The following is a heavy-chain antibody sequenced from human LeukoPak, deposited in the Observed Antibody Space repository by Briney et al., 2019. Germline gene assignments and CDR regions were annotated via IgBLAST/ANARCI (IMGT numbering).Heavy chain of an antibody. J-gene: IGHJ4*02. CDR3: ARQRLRLRLDAFDY. D-gene: IGHD5-12*01. CDR2: INHSGST. CDR1: DGSFSGFY. V-gene: IGHV4-34*01. Sequence: SETLSLTCAIYDGSFSGFYWSWIRQPPGKGLEWIGEINHSGSTNYNPSLKSRVTISVDTSKNQFSLKLSSVTAADTVVYYCARQRLRLRLDAFDYWGQGTLVTVSS.